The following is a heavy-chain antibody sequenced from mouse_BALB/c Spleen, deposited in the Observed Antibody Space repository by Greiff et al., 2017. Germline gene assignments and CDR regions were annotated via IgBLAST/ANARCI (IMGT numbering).Heavy chain of an antibody. Sequence: QVQLQQSGPELVKPGASVRISCKASGYTFTSYYIHWVKQRPGQGLEWIGWIYPGNVNTKYNEKFKGKATLTADKSSSTAYMQLSSLTSEDSAVYFCARCTTVVAKDAMDYWGQGTSVTVSS. D-gene: IGHD1-1*01. CDR1: GYTFTSYY. CDR2: IYPGNVNT. CDR3: ARCTTVVAKDAMDY. V-gene: IGHV1S56*01. J-gene: IGHJ4*01.